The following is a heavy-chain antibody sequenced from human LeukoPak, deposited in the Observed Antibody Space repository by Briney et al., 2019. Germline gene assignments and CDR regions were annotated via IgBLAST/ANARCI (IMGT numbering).Heavy chain of an antibody. CDR2: ISPTGSTT. J-gene: IGHJ4*02. CDR1: GFSFSGHW. Sequence: GGSLRLSCTASGFSFSGHWMHWARHLPGKGLVWVSRISPTGSTTSYADSVKGRFTVSRDNARNTLYLQVNNLRAEDTAVYYCARGPNSNWSGLDFWGQGTLLTVSS. V-gene: IGHV3-74*01. D-gene: IGHD6-6*01. CDR3: ARGPNSNWSGLDF.